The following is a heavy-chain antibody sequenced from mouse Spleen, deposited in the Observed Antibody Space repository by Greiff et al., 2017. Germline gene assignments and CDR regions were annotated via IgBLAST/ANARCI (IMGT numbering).Heavy chain of an antibody. V-gene: IGHV1-26*01. D-gene: IGHD1-1*01. CDR2: INPNNGGT. CDR3: ARRDFITTVVDY. CDR1: GYTFTDYY. J-gene: IGHJ2*01. Sequence: EVQLQQSGPELVKPGASVKISCKASGYTFTDYYMNWVKQSHGKSLEWIGDINPNNGGTSYNQKFKGKATLTVDKSSSTAYMELRSLTSEDSAVYYCARRDFITTVVDYWGQGTTLTVSS.